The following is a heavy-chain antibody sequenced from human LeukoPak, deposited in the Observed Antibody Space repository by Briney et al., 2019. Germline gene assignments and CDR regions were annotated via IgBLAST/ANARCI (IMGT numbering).Heavy chain of an antibody. CDR3: ATTTQEMATITWFDY. CDR1: GCTLTELT. D-gene: IGHD5-24*01. Sequence: ASAKAPCKVSGCTLTELTMRWLRQAPRNGIDKLGGIHAGGGETICAKKCQGRVTMTEDTSTDTAYMELSSLRSEDTAVYYCATTTQEMATITWFDYWGQGTLVTVSS. J-gene: IGHJ4*02. V-gene: IGHV1-24*01. CDR2: IHAGGGET.